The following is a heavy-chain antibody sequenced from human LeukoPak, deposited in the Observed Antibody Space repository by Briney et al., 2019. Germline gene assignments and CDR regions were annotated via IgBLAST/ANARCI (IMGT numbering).Heavy chain of an antibody. V-gene: IGHV1-69*04. Sequence: SVKVSCKASGGTFSSYAISWVRQAPGQGLERMGRIIPILGIANYAQKFQGRVTITADKSTSTAYMELSSLRSEDTAVYYCARDSLGYCSSTSCPAFDYWGQGTLVTVSS. D-gene: IGHD2-2*01. J-gene: IGHJ4*02. CDR1: GGTFSSYA. CDR2: IIPILGIA. CDR3: ARDSLGYCSSTSCPAFDY.